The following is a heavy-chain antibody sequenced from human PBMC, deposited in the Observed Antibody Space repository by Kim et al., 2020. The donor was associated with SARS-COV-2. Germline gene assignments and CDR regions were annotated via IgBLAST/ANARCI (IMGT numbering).Heavy chain of an antibody. D-gene: IGHD2-2*02. J-gene: IGHJ4*02. CDR1: GFTFSNYW. Sequence: GGSLRLSCAAAGFTFSNYWMHWVRQVPGKGIMYVSRISADGSTSNYADSVKGRFTISRDNARTTLYLQMDSLRVEDTAVYYCTIHAGNTAEVFDYWGQGSLVTVSS. V-gene: IGHV3-74*01. CDR3: TIHAGNTAEVFDY. CDR2: ISADGSTS.